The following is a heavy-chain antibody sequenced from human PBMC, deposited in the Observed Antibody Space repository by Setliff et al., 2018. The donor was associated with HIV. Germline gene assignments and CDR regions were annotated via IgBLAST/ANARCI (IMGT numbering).Heavy chain of an antibody. D-gene: IGHD3-22*01. V-gene: IGHV1-18*01. Sequence: ASVKVSCKASGYTFTSYGISWVRQAPGQGLEWMGWISAYNGNTNYAQKLQGRVTMTTDTSTSTAYMELRSLRSDDTAVHYCARGLYYYDSSGYYLPAAFDIWGQGTMVTVSS. CDR1: GYTFTSYG. J-gene: IGHJ3*02. CDR2: ISAYNGNT. CDR3: ARGLYYYDSSGYYLPAAFDI.